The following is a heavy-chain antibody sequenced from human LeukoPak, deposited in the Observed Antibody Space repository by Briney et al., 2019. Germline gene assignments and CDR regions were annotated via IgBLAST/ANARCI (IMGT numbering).Heavy chain of an antibody. CDR2: ISGSGGST. D-gene: IGHD1-26*01. CDR1: EFTFSTYD. J-gene: IGHJ4*02. CDR3: AKKPYSGSYFDY. V-gene: IGHV3-23*01. Sequence: GGSLRLSCAASEFTFSTYDMSWGRQAPGKGLEWVSTISGSGGSTYYADSVKGRFTISRDNSKNTLYLQMNSPRAEDTAVYYCAKKPYSGSYFDYWGQGTLVTVSS.